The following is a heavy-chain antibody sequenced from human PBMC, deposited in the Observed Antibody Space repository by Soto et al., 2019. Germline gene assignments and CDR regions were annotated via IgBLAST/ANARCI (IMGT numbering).Heavy chain of an antibody. Sequence: TLSLTCTVSGGSISSSSYYWGWIRQPPGKGLEWIGSIYYSGSTYYNPSLKSRVTISVDTSKNQFSLKLSSVTAADTAVYYCARAGIAAAGEYNWFDPWGQGTLVTVSS. CDR1: GGSISSSSYY. CDR2: IYYSGST. D-gene: IGHD6-13*01. V-gene: IGHV4-39*01. J-gene: IGHJ5*02. CDR3: ARAGIAAAGEYNWFDP.